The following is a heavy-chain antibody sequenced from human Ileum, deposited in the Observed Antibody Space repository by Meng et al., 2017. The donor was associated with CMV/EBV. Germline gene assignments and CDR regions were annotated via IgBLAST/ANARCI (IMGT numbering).Heavy chain of an antibody. CDR3: AITHTPDVSWFSFDY. Sequence: SGNTCTYRYMHWVRQATGQALEWMGWITALNGNTKKEKKVQDRVTITRDRSMSTAYMELSSLRSEDTAMYYCAITHTPDVSWFSFDYWGQGTLVTVSS. J-gene: IGHJ4*02. CDR1: GNTCTYRY. V-gene: IGHV1-45*02. CDR2: ITALNGNT. D-gene: IGHD3-10*01.